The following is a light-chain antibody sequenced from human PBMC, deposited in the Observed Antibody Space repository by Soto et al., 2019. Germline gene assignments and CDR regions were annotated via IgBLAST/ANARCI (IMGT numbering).Light chain of an antibody. J-gene: IGKJ1*01. CDR1: QSVNSN. CDR3: QQYNNWPLT. Sequence: EIVMTQSSATLSMSPGERATLSCRASQSVNSNLAWYQQKPGQAPRLLIYGASTRATGIPARFSGSGSGTEFTLTISSLQSEDFAVYYCQQYNNWPLTFGQGTKVDIK. V-gene: IGKV3-15*01. CDR2: GAS.